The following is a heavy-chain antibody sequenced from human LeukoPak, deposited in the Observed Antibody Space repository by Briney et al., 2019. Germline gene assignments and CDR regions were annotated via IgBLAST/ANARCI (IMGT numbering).Heavy chain of an antibody. Sequence: GGSLRLSFAASGFTFSSYSMNWVRQAPGKGLEWVSSISSSSSYIYYADSVKGRFTISRDNAKNSLYLQMNSLRAEDTAVYYCARESIAAAEWAYWGQGTLVTVSS. D-gene: IGHD6-13*01. CDR3: ARESIAAAEWAY. CDR1: GFTFSSYS. CDR2: ISSSSSYI. V-gene: IGHV3-21*01. J-gene: IGHJ4*02.